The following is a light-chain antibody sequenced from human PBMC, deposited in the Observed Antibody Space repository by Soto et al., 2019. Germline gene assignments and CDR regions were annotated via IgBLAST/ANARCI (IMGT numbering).Light chain of an antibody. V-gene: IGLV2-14*01. CDR2: EVS. CDR3: SSYTSSSTHYV. CDR1: SSDVGGYNY. J-gene: IGLJ1*01. Sequence: QSALTQPASVSGSPGQSITISCTGTSSDVGGYNYVSWYQQYPGKAPKLMIYEVSNWPSGVSNRFSGSKSGNTASLTISGLQAEDEADYYCSSYTSSSTHYVFGTGTKVTVL.